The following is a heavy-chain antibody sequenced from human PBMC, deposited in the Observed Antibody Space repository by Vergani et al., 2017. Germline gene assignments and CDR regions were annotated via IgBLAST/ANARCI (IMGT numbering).Heavy chain of an antibody. CDR1: GGSFSGYY. V-gene: IGHV4-34*01. CDR2: INHSGST. J-gene: IGHJ4*02. Sequence: QVQLQQWGAGLLKPSETLSLTCAVYGGSFSGYYWSWIRQPPGKGLEWIGEINHSGSTNYNPSLKSRVTISVDTSKNQFSLKLSSVTAADTAVYYCARRYYYDSSGRFSYFDYWGQGTLVTVSS. CDR3: ARRYYYDSSGRFSYFDY. D-gene: IGHD3-22*01.